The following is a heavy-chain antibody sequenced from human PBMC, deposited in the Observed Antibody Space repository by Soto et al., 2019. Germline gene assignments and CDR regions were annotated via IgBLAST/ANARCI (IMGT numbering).Heavy chain of an antibody. Sequence: PSETLSLTCAVSGGSISSSNWCTWVRQPPGKGLEWIGEIYHSGSTNYIPSLKSRVTISVDKSKNQFSLKLTSVTAADTAVYYCATRFDGLGSYEYWGQGTLVTVS. CDR2: IYHSGST. CDR3: ATRFDGLGSYEY. D-gene: IGHD3-10*01. V-gene: IGHV4-4*02. CDR1: GGSISSSNW. J-gene: IGHJ4*02.